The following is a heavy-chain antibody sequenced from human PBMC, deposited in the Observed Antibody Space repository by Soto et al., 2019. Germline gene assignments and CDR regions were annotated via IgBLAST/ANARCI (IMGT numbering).Heavy chain of an antibody. D-gene: IGHD3-16*01. Sequence: SQTLSLTCAISGDSVSINIAAWNWIRQSPSRGLEWLGRTYYRSKWYNDYAVSVKSRITINPDTSKNQFSLQLNSVTPEDTAVYYCAREPPLYYDYIWGSYPLRDYYYMDVWGKGTTVTVSS. J-gene: IGHJ6*03. CDR2: TYYRSKWYN. V-gene: IGHV6-1*01. CDR1: GDSVSINIAA. CDR3: AREPPLYYDYIWGSYPLRDYYYMDV.